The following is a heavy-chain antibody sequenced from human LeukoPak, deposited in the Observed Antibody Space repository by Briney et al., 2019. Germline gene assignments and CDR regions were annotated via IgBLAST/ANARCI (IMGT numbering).Heavy chain of an antibody. CDR3: ARDPRSGSYPDWFDP. Sequence: GGSLRLSCAASGFTFSDYYMSWIRQAPGKGLEWVSYISRSSSTIHYADSVKGRFTISRDNAKNSLYLQMNSLRAEDTAVYYCARDPRSGSYPDWFDPWGQGTLVTVSS. D-gene: IGHD1-26*01. V-gene: IGHV3-11*04. CDR2: ISRSSSTI. J-gene: IGHJ5*02. CDR1: GFTFSDYY.